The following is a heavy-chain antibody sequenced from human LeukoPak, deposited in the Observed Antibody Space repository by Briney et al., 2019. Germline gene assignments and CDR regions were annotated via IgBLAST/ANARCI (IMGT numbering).Heavy chain of an antibody. D-gene: IGHD4-11*01. V-gene: IGHV1-46*01. CDR3: ARDRGYSEYVFAY. J-gene: IGHJ4*02. CDR1: GYSFTSNY. CDR2: INPNAGSA. Sequence: ASVTLSCEGSGYSFTSNYMHWVRQPPGQGVGLLGIINPNAGSATYAQKFQGRVSLTRHMSTRTVYLELSGLRSEDTALYYCARDRGYSEYVFAYWGQGTLVTVSS.